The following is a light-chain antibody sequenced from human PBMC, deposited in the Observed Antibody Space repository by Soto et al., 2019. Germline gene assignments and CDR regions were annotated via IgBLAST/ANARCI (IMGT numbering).Light chain of an antibody. CDR1: QSVSSN. CDR2: GAS. J-gene: IGKJ1*01. V-gene: IGKV3D-15*01. Sequence: EIVMTQSPATLSVSPVERATLSCRASQSVSSNLAWYQQKPGQAPRLLIYGASTRATGIPARFSGSGSGTEFTLTISSLQSEDFAVYYCQQYNNWPSITFGQGTKVDIK. CDR3: QQYNNWPSIT.